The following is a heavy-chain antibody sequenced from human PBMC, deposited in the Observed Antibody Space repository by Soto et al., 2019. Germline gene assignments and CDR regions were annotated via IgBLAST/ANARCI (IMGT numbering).Heavy chain of an antibody. CDR2: MSYDGSNK. Sequence: QVQLVESGGGEVQPGRSLRISCAASGFTFSTYGMHWVRQAPGKGLERLAVMSYDGSNKYYADPVRSRFTNSRDNSNNTLYLQMNSLRGKDRAVYDCAIEFHRAPGNLGLFLAYCGQGTLVTVSS. CDR3: AIEFHRAPGNLGLFLAY. D-gene: IGHD3-16*01. J-gene: IGHJ4*01. CDR1: GFTFSTYG. V-gene: IGHV3-30*03.